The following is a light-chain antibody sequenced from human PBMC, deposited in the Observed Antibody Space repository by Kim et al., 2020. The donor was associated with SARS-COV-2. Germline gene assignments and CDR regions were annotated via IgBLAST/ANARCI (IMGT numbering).Light chain of an antibody. CDR1: SSDVGGYNY. V-gene: IGLV2-23*02. Sequence: QSALTQPASVSGSPGQSITISCTGTSSDVGGYNYVSWYQQHPGKAPKLMIYEVSKRPSGVSNRFSGSKSGNTASLTISGLQAEDEADYYCCSYAGSSTGVFGGGTQLTVL. CDR2: EVS. CDR3: CSYAGSSTGV. J-gene: IGLJ3*02.